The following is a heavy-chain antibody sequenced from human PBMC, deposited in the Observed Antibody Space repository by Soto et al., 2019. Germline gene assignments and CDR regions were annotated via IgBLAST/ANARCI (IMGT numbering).Heavy chain of an antibody. Sequence: QVQLVQSGTEVKKPGSSVKVSCKASGGTFRNYPINWVRQAPGQGLEWMGSIFPLTDIPDYAQNFQARLTISADKSTSTAYIELSSLTSDDTAMYFCARGPLVVFNYFESWGQGTLVNVSS. V-gene: IGHV1-69*02. CDR3: ARGPLVVFNYFES. J-gene: IGHJ4*02. CDR1: GGTFRNYP. CDR2: IFPLTDIP.